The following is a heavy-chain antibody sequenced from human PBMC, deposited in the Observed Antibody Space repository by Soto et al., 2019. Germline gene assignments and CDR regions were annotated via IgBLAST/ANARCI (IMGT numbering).Heavy chain of an antibody. D-gene: IGHD5-18*01. V-gene: IGHV4-4*07. Sequence: PSETLSITCTVSGGSISSYYWSWIRQPAGKGLEWIGRIYTSGSTNYNPSLKSRVTMSVDTSKNQFSLKLSSVTAADTAVYYCAGGDGYSYGSDYYGMDVWGQGTTVTVSS. J-gene: IGHJ6*02. CDR2: IYTSGST. CDR3: AGGDGYSYGSDYYGMDV. CDR1: GGSISSYY.